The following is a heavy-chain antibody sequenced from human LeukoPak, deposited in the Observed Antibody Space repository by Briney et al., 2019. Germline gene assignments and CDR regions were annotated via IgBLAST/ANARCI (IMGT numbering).Heavy chain of an antibody. CDR2: IRYDGSNK. CDR3: AKDYCSGGSCYSDY. CDR1: GFTLSSYG. D-gene: IGHD2-15*01. V-gene: IGHV3-30*02. J-gene: IGHJ4*02. Sequence: PGGSLRLSCAASGFTLSSYGMHWVRQAPGKGLEWVAFIRYDGSNKYYADSVKGRFTISRDNSKNTLYLQMNSLRAEDTAVYYCAKDYCSGGSCYSDYWGQGTLVTVSS.